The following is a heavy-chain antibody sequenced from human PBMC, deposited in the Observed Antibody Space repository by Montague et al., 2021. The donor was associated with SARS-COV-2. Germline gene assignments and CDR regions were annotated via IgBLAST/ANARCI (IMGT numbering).Heavy chain of an antibody. Sequence: SLRLSCAASGFTFSDYYMAWIRQAPGKGLEWIADINKGGYGTHYADSLGGRFTISRDNAKNSLYLQMSSLRDEDTAVYFCAREIYTGASYYYWGQGALVTVSS. CDR1: GFTFSDYY. J-gene: IGHJ4*02. D-gene: IGHD7-27*01. CDR3: AREIYTGASYYY. V-gene: IGHV3-11*01. CDR2: INKGGYGT.